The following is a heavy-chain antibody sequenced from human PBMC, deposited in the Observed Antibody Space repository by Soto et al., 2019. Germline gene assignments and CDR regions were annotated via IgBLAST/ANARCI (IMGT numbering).Heavy chain of an antibody. J-gene: IGHJ4*02. CDR3: VGWFGDQRFDY. V-gene: IGHV1-69*02. CDR2: IIPILGIA. CDR1: GGTFSSYT. Sequence: QVQLVQSGAEVKKPGSSVKVSCKASGGTFSSYTISWVRQAPGQGLEWMGRIIPILGIANYAQKFQGRVTITADKSTSTAYMELSRLRSEDTAVYYCVGWFGDQRFDYWGQGTLVTVSS. D-gene: IGHD3-10*01.